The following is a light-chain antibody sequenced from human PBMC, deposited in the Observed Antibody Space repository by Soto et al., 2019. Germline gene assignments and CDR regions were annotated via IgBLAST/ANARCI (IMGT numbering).Light chain of an antibody. CDR1: SSNIGAGYD. J-gene: IGLJ2*01. CDR3: QSYDSSLIYVV. CDR2: GNS. V-gene: IGLV1-40*01. Sequence: QSVLTQPPSVSGAPGQRVTISCTGGSSNIGAGYDVHWYQQLPGTAPKLLIYGNSNRPSGVPDRFSGSKSGTSASLAITGLQAEDEADYYCQSYDSSLIYVVFGGGTKLTVL.